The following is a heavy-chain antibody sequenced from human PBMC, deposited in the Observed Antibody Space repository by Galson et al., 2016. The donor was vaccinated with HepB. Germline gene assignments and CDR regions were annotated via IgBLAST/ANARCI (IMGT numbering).Heavy chain of an antibody. Sequence: SVKVSCKASGYTFTSYGVHWVRQAPGQRLEWMGWINAAGGTTQYSQKFQGRVTITRDTSATSAYMELSSPRSEDTAVYFCAIHNSYCLSTGGWDAFDIWGQGTMVTVSS. J-gene: IGHJ3*02. D-gene: IGHD2-2*01. V-gene: IGHV1-3*01. CDR1: GYTFTSYG. CDR3: AIHNSYCLSTGGWDAFDI. CDR2: INAAGGTT.